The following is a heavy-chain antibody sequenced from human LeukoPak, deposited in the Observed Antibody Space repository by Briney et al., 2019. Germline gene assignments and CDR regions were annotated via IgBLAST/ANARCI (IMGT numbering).Heavy chain of an antibody. V-gene: IGHV4-61*01. Sequence: SETLSLTCTVSGGSVSSGSYYWSWIRQPPGKGLEWIGYIYCSGSTNGSTNYNPSLKSRVTISIDTSKNQFSLKLSSVTAADTAVYYCARERTPGSGLDYWGQGTLVTVSS. J-gene: IGHJ4*02. CDR2: IYCSGSTNGST. CDR3: ARERTPGSGLDY. D-gene: IGHD2-2*01. CDR1: GGSVSSGSYY.